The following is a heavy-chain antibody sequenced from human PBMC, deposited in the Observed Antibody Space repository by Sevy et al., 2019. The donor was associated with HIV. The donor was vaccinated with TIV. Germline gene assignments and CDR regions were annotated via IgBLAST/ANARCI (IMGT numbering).Heavy chain of an antibody. J-gene: IGHJ6*02. CDR2: VGSGGST. D-gene: IGHD2-2*01. CDR3: AKVLHIVVVPAAIDYYYGMDV. Sequence: GGSLRLSCAASGFTFSNYAMSWVRQAPGKGLEWVSGVGSGGSTYYADSLKGRFTISRDNSKNTLYLQMNSLRAEDTAVYFCAKVLHIVVVPAAIDYYYGMDVWGQGTTVTVSS. CDR1: GFTFSNYA. V-gene: IGHV3-23*01.